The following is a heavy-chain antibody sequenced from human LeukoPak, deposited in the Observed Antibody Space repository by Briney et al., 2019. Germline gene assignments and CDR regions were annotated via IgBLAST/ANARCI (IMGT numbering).Heavy chain of an antibody. Sequence: KSSETLSLTCTVSGGSISSYYWSWIRQPPGKGLEWIGYMYYSGSTKYNPSLKSRVTISVDTSKNQFSLKLSSVTAADTAVYYCARRALYYYEMDVWGQETTVTVSS. CDR3: ARRALYYYEMDV. CDR1: GGSISSYY. J-gene: IGHJ6*02. CDR2: MYYSGST. V-gene: IGHV4-59*08.